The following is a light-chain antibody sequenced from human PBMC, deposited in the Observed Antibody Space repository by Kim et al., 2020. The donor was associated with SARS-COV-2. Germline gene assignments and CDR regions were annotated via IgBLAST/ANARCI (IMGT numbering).Light chain of an antibody. J-gene: IGLJ1*01. Sequence: SYELTQPPSVSVSPGQTATIVCSGDKLGNKDVSWYQQRPGHSPSLVIYQDKKRPSGISERFSGSNSGNTATLTISGTQTNDDADYFCQVWDSSVAVFGTGTKVTFL. V-gene: IGLV3-1*01. CDR2: QDK. CDR1: KLGNKD. CDR3: QVWDSSVAV.